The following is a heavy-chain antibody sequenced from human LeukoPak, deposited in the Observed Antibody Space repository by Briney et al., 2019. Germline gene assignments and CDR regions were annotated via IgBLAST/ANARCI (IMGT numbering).Heavy chain of an antibody. CDR3: ARDGRGYSGYDPRFGPYYFDY. J-gene: IGHJ4*02. CDR2: IWYDGSNK. CDR1: GFTFSSYG. Sequence: GGSLRLSCAASGFTFSSYGMHWVRQAPGKGLGWVAVIWYDGSNKYYADSVKGRFTISRDNSKNTLYLQMNSLRAEDTAVYYCARDGRGYSGYDPRFGPYYFDYWGQGTLVTVSS. D-gene: IGHD5-12*01. V-gene: IGHV3-33*01.